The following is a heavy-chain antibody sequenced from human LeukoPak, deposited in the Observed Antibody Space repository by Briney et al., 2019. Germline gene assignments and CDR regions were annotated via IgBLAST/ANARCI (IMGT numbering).Heavy chain of an antibody. CDR2: IYYSGST. CDR1: GGSISSSSYY. J-gene: IGHJ4*02. CDR3: ARRVYGDHYFDY. D-gene: IGHD4-17*01. V-gene: IGHV4-39*01. Sequence: PSETLSLTCTVSGGSISSSSYYWGWIRPPPGKGLEWIGSIYYSGSTYYNPSLKSRVTISVDTSKNQFSLKLSSVTAADTAVYYCARRVYGDHYFDYWGQGTLVTVS.